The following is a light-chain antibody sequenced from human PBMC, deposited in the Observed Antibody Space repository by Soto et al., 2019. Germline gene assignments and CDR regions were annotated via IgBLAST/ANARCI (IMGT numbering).Light chain of an antibody. Sequence: EIVLTQSPATLSLSPGERATLSCRASQSVSSSLAWYQQKPGQPPRLLIYNASKRATGIPVRFSGSGSGTDFTLTISRLEPEDFAVYYCQQYGSSPLTFGGGTKVDIK. CDR3: QQYGSSPLT. J-gene: IGKJ4*01. CDR1: QSVSSS. CDR2: NAS. V-gene: IGKV3-20*01.